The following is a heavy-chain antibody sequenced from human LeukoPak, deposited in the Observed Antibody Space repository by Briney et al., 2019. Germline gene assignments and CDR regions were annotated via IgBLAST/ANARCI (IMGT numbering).Heavy chain of an antibody. CDR1: GFIFSSYG. Sequence: GGSLRLSCAASGFIFSSYGMSWVRQAPGKGLEWVSTISGSGATTYYADSVKGRSAIARDNSKNTLSLQMNSLRVEDTAFYYCARSGKGKFDYWGQGTLVTVSS. V-gene: IGHV3-23*01. J-gene: IGHJ4*02. CDR2: ISGSGATT. D-gene: IGHD3-10*01. CDR3: ARSGKGKFDY.